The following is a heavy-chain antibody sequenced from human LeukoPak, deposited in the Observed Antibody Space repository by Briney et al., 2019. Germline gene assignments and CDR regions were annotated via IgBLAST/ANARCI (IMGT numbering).Heavy chain of an antibody. V-gene: IGHV4-59*01. CDR1: GGSISGYY. CDR3: ARDTRRFNWNAGDAFDI. D-gene: IGHD1-20*01. J-gene: IGHJ3*02. Sequence: SEILSLTCTVSGGSISGYYWSWIRQTPGKRLEWIGYIYYSGGTNYNPSLKSRVTISVDRSKNQFSLKLNFVTAADTAVYYCARDTRRFNWNAGDAFDIWGQGTMVAVSS. CDR2: IYYSGGT.